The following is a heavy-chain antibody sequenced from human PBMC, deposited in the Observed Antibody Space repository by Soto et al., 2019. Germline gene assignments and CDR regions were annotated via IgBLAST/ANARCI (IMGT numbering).Heavy chain of an antibody. Sequence: GASVKVFCKASGYTFTSYGIHWVRQAPGQRLEWTGWINAGNGNTKYSEKFQGRVTITRDTSASTAYLELSSLRSEDTAVYYCARDPNDSSAYYHHYYYGMDVWGQGTTVTVSS. CDR3: ARDPNDSSAYYHHYYYGMDV. J-gene: IGHJ6*02. V-gene: IGHV1-3*01. CDR2: INAGNGNT. CDR1: GYTFTSYG. D-gene: IGHD3-22*01.